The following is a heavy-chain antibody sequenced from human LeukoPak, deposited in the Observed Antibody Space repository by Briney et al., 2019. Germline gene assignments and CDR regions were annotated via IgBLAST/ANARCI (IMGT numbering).Heavy chain of an antibody. CDR2: IKQDGSEK. CDR1: GFTFSSYW. J-gene: IGHJ4*02. CDR3: ARVLYYSGYEPGYSDY. Sequence: GGSLRLSCAASGFTFSSYWMSWVRQAPGKGLEWVANIKQDGSEKYYVDSVKGRFTISRDNAKNSLYLQMNSLRAEDTAVYYCARVLYYSGYEPGYSDYWGQGTLVTVSS. V-gene: IGHV3-7*01. D-gene: IGHD5-12*01.